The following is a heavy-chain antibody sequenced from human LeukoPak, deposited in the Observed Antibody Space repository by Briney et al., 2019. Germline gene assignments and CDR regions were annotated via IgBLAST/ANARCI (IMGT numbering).Heavy chain of an antibody. J-gene: IGHJ4*02. D-gene: IGHD1-26*01. V-gene: IGHV1-69*04. CDR2: IIPILGIA. Sequence: ASVEVSFKASGGTFRNYTISWGRPGPGQGLEWMGRIIPILGIANYAQKFQGRVTITAEKSTSTAYMELSSLRSEDTAVYYCARDQWELGYWGQGTLVTVSS. CDR3: ARDQWELGY. CDR1: GGTFRNYT.